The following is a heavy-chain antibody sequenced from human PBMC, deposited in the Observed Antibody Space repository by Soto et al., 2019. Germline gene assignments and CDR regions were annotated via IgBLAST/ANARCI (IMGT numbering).Heavy chain of an antibody. D-gene: IGHD2-2*01. CDR3: ARDSDSVVVPAATLHWFDP. Sequence: SVKVSCKASGGTFSSYAISWVRQAPGQGLEWMGGIIPIFGTANYAQKFQGRVTITADESTSTAYMELSSLRSEDTAVDYCARDSDSVVVPAATLHWFDPWGQGTLVTVSS. CDR2: IIPIFGTA. CDR1: GGTFSSYA. V-gene: IGHV1-69*13. J-gene: IGHJ5*02.